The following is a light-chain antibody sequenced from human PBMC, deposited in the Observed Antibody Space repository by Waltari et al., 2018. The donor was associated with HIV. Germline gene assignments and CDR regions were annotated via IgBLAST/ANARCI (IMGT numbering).Light chain of an antibody. CDR2: DND. V-gene: IGLV1-51*01. CDR3: ETWDSSLSAVL. J-gene: IGLJ2*01. Sequence: QSVLTQPPSVSAAPGQKVTISCSGSTSNIGNKYVSWYRQLPGTAPKLLIYDNDKRPSGIPDRFSGSKSGTSATLDIAGLQTGDEADYYCETWDSSLSAVLFGGGTNVTVL. CDR1: TSNIGNKY.